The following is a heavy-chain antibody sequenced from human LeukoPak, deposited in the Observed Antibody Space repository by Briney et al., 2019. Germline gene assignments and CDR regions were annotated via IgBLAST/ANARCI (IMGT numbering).Heavy chain of an antibody. CDR2: IYYSGST. CDR3: ASIAAGRYFDL. Sequence: SETLSLTCTVSGESISGFYWTWIRQPPGKGLEWIGYIYYSGSTNYNPSLKSRVTISVDTSKNQFSLKLSSVTAADTAVYYCASIAAGRYFDLWGRGTLVTVSS. J-gene: IGHJ2*01. V-gene: IGHV4-59*01. CDR1: GESISGFY. D-gene: IGHD6-13*01.